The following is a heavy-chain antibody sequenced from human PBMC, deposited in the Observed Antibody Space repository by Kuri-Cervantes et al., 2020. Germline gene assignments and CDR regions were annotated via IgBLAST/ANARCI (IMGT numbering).Heavy chain of an antibody. Sequence: GGSLRLSCAASGFTFSSYSMNWVRQAPGKGLEWVSSISSSRGYIYYADSVKGRFTISRDNAKNSLYLQMNSLRAEDTAVYYCASGEPAAFDIWGQGTMVTVSS. CDR2: ISSSRGYI. D-gene: IGHD1-14*01. CDR3: ASGEPAAFDI. V-gene: IGHV3-21*04. CDR1: GFTFSSYS. J-gene: IGHJ3*02.